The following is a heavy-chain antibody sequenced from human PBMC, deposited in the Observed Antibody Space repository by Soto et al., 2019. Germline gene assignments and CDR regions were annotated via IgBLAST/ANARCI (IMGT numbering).Heavy chain of an antibody. D-gene: IGHD3-22*01. J-gene: IGHJ2*01. Sequence: EVQLVESGGGLVQPGGSLRLSCAASGFTVRSNYMSWVRQAPGKGLEWVSVIYSGGSTYYADSVKGRFTISRDNSKNTLYLQMNSLRAEDTAVYYWASRSGYFPDWYFDLWGRGTLVTVSS. CDR2: IYSGGST. CDR1: GFTVRSNY. V-gene: IGHV3-66*01. CDR3: ASRSGYFPDWYFDL.